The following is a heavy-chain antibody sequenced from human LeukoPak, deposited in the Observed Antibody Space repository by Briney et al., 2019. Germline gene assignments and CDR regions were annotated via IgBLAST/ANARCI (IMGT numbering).Heavy chain of an antibody. J-gene: IGHJ4*02. CDR1: GYTFSSYY. CDR2: INPSGGST. D-gene: IGHD1-1*01. Sequence: ASVKVSCMGSGYTFSSYYMNWVRQAPGQGPEWMGIINPSGGSTTYAQKFQGRVTMTSDTSTSTVYMELSSLRSEDTAVYYCVRARRERFPFDYWGQGTLVTVSS. V-gene: IGHV1-46*01. CDR3: VRARRERFPFDY.